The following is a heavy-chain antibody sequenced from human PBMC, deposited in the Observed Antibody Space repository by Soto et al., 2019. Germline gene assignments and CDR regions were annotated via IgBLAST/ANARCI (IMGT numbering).Heavy chain of an antibody. CDR2: IAHDGSNA. V-gene: IGHV3-30-3*01. Sequence: VQLVESGGGVVQPGGSLRLSCAACGFTFRNHAMHWVRQAPGKGLECLAVIAHDGSNAFYRDSVKGRFTVSRDNSKNTLYLYMNSLRSEDTGVYYCARGDREDILVVVGARPGEYGTDIWGQGTTAIVSS. CDR3: ARGDREDILVVVGARPGEYGTDI. J-gene: IGHJ6*02. CDR1: GFTFRNHA. D-gene: IGHD2-15*01.